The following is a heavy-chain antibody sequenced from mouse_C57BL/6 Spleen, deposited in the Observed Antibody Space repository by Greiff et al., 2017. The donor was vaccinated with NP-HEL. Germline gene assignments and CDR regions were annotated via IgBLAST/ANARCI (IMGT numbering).Heavy chain of an antibody. CDR2: ISSGGDYI. CDR1: GFTFSSYA. V-gene: IGHV5-9-1*02. D-gene: IGHD1-1*01. CDR3: TRDLYYYGSSPAWFAY. Sequence: EVMLVESGEGLVKPGGSLKLSCAASGFTFSSYAMSWVRQTPEKRLEWVAYISSGGDYIYYADTVKGRFTISRDNARNTLYLQMSSLKSEDTATYYCTRDLYYYGSSPAWFAYWGQGTLVTVSA. J-gene: IGHJ3*01.